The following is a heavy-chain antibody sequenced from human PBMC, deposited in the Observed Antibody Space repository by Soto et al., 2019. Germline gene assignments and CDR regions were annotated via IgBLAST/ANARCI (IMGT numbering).Heavy chain of an antibody. J-gene: IGHJ4*02. V-gene: IGHV4-31*03. CDR3: ARGNYDILTGYTPSGRLPLDY. Sequence: SETLSLTCTVSGGSISSGGYYWSWIRQHPGKGLGWIGYIYYSGSTYYNPSLKSRVTISVDTSKNQFSLKLSSVTAADTAVYYCARGNYDILTGYTPSGRLPLDYWGQGTLDTVSS. CDR2: IYYSGST. D-gene: IGHD3-9*01. CDR1: GGSISSGGYY.